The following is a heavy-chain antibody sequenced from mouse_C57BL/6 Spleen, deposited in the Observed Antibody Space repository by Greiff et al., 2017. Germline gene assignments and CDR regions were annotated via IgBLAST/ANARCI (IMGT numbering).Heavy chain of an antibody. J-gene: IGHJ2*01. V-gene: IGHV5-9*01. CDR1: GFTFSSYT. CDR2: ISGGGGNT. D-gene: IGHD4-1*01. Sequence: EVQGVESGGGLVKPGGSLKLSCAASGFTFSSYTMSWVRQTPEKRLEWVATISGGGGNTYYPDSVKGRFTISRDNAKNTLYLQMSSLRSEDTALYYCARVPLTAYYFDYWGQGTTLTVSS. CDR3: ARVPLTAYYFDY.